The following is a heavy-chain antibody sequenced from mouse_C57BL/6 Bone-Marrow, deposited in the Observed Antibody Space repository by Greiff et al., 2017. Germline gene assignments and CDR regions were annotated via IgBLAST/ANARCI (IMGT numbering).Heavy chain of an antibody. V-gene: IGHV1-50*01. Sequence: VQLQQPGAELVKPGASVKLSCKASGYTFTSYWMQWVKQRPGQGLEWIGKIDPSDSYTNYNQKFKGKATLTVDTSSSTAYMQLSSLTSKDSAVYYCAREEDYDLSIDYWGQGTSVTVSS. J-gene: IGHJ4*01. D-gene: IGHD2-4*01. CDR2: IDPSDSYT. CDR1: GYTFTSYW. CDR3: AREEDYDLSIDY.